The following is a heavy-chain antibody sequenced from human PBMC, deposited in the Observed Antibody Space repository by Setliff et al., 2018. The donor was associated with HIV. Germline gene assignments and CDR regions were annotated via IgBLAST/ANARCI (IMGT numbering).Heavy chain of an antibody. V-gene: IGHV4-34*01. D-gene: IGHD2-2*01. CDR2: VNHSGDT. Sequence: PSETLSLTCAVYGGSFSGYYWSWIRQSPGKDLEWIGEVNHSGDTIYNPSLKSRVTMSVDTSKNQFSLELSSLTSADTAIYYCARHRDPPGTSWIFYYYYMDLWGGGTTVTVSS. CDR1: GGSFSGYY. CDR3: ARHRDPPGTSWIFYYYYMDL. J-gene: IGHJ6*03.